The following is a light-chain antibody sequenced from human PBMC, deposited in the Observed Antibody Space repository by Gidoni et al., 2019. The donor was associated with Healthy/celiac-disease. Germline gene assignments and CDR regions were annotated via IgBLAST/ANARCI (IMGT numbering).Light chain of an antibody. Sequence: DIQMTKSPSSLSASVGDRVPITCRASQSISSYLNWYQQKPGKAPKLLIYAASSLQSGVPSRFSGSGSGTDFTLTISSLQPEDFATYYCQQSYSTPRFGQGTKLEIK. J-gene: IGKJ2*01. CDR2: AAS. V-gene: IGKV1-39*01. CDR1: QSISSY. CDR3: QQSYSTPR.